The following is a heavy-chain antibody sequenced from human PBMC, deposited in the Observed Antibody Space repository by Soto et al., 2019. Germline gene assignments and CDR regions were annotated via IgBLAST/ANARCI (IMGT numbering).Heavy chain of an antibody. J-gene: IGHJ4*02. CDR1: VQKFTSFD. V-gene: IGHV1-8*01. D-gene: IGHD2-8*01. Sequence: ASVKVSEKRTVQKFTSFDMYWERQVNRKGLGWMGWMNPNSGNTGYAQKFQGRVTMTRNTSISIAYMELSSLRSEDTAVYYCARGLRYCTNGVCYWRDYWGQGTLVTVSS. CDR2: MNPNSGNT. CDR3: ARGLRYCTNGVCYWRDY.